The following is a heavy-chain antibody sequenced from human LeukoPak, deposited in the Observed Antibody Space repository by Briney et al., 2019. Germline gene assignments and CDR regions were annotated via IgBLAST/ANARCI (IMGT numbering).Heavy chain of an antibody. CDR2: IYPADSDT. V-gene: IGHV5-51*01. J-gene: IGHJ4*02. Sequence: GESLKISCKGSGYSFASHWIGWVRQMPGKGLEWMGIIYPADSDTRYSPSFQGQVTISADKSISTAYLQWSSLKASDTAMYYCARPFDSSSWTFDYWGQGTLVTVSS. D-gene: IGHD6-13*01. CDR3: ARPFDSSSWTFDY. CDR1: GYSFASHW.